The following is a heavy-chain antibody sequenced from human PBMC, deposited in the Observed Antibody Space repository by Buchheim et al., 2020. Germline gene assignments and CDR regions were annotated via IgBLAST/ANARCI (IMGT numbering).Heavy chain of an antibody. D-gene: IGHD4-17*01. V-gene: IGHV3-23*01. CDR2: ISASGAGT. CDR1: GFTFTTSP. CDR3: AKNSVHGDWPEY. Sequence: EVQLLESGGGLVQPGGSPRLSCAASGFTFTTSPMSWVRQAPGKGLEWVSAISASGAGTSYADSMKGRFTMSRDNSKNTLYLQMNSLRVEDTAVYYCAKNSVHGDWPEYWGQGTL. J-gene: IGHJ4*02.